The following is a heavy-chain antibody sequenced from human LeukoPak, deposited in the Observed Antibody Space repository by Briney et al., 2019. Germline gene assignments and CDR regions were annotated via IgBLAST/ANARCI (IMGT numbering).Heavy chain of an antibody. CDR3: ARAFQSLGGLSLPDY. V-gene: IGHV7-4-1*02. Sequence: GASVKVSCKASGYSSTNYAMNWVRQAPGQGLEWMGWIHPSTGNPTYAQGFTGRFVFSLDTSVSTTYLQISSLKAEDTAVYFCARAFQSLGGLSLPDYWGQGTLLTVSS. D-gene: IGHD3-16*02. CDR1: GYSSTNYA. J-gene: IGHJ4*02. CDR2: IHPSTGNP.